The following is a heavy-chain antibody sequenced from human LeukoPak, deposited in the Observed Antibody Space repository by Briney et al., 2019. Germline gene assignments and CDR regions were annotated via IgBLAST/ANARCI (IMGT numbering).Heavy chain of an antibody. Sequence: GGSLRLSCAASGFTFSSYGMHWVHQAPGKGLEWVAVIWYDGSNKYYADSVKGRFTISRDNSKNTLYLQMNSLRAEDTAVYYCARDPNYSSGYSPDYWGQGTLVTVSS. CDR2: IWYDGSNK. J-gene: IGHJ4*02. CDR3: ARDPNYSSGYSPDY. V-gene: IGHV3-33*01. CDR1: GFTFSSYG. D-gene: IGHD3-22*01.